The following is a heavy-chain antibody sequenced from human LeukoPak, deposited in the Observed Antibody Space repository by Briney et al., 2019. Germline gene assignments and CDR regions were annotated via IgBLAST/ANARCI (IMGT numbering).Heavy chain of an antibody. V-gene: IGHV4-34*01. Sequence: SETLSLTCAVYGGPFSGYYWSWIRQPPGKGLEWIGEINHSGSTNYNPSLKSRVTISVDTSKNQFSLKLSSVTAADTAVYYCARGEILYNRNYDFWSGYYAHIPFDYWGQGTLVTVSS. D-gene: IGHD3-3*01. CDR3: ARGEILYNRNYDFWSGYYAHIPFDY. CDR2: INHSGST. CDR1: GGPFSGYY. J-gene: IGHJ4*02.